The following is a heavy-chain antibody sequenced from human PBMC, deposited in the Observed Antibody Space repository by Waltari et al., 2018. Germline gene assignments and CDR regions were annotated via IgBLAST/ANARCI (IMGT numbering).Heavy chain of an antibody. D-gene: IGHD5-12*01. CDR2: INYSGST. V-gene: IGHV4-34*01. Sequence: QVQLQQWGAGLFKPSETLSLTCVVDGGSFSGYYCSWIRQPPEKGLEWIGEINYSGSTQYNPSLKRRVTISIDTSKNQFSLNLRSVTAADMGVYYCARGGYSGYEPRRWFDSWGQGTLVTVAS. CDR1: GGSFSGYY. J-gene: IGHJ5*01. CDR3: ARGGYSGYEPRRWFDS.